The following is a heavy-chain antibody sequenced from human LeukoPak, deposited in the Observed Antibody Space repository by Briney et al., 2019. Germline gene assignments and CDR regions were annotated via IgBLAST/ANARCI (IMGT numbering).Heavy chain of an antibody. D-gene: IGHD3-3*01. J-gene: IGHJ4*02. CDR2: IRSKGNNYST. CDR3: TRKEWFHFDY. CDR1: GFTFSGSA. Sequence: GGSLRLSCTASGFTFSGSAIHWVRRASGKGLEWLGRIRSKGNNYSTSYAGSVKGRFTISRHDSKNTAYLQMNSLKIEDTALYYCTRKEWFHFDYWGRGTVVTVSS. V-gene: IGHV3-73*01.